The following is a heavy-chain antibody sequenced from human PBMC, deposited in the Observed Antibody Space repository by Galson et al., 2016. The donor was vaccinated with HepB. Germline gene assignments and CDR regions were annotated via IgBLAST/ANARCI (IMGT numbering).Heavy chain of an antibody. J-gene: IGHJ4*02. D-gene: IGHD3-10*01. V-gene: IGHV3-30*04. CDR2: ISYDGSSK. Sequence: SLRLSCAASGFTFSSYAMHWVRQAPGKGLEWVAVISYDGSSKYYADSVKGRFTISRDNAKNTLYLQMNSLRAEDTAIYYCAKGYGYFDYWGQGTLVTVSS. CDR1: GFTFSSYA. CDR3: AKGYGYFDY.